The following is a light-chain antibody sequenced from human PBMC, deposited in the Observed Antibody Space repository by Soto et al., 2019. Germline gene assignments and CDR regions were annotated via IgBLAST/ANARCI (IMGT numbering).Light chain of an antibody. CDR1: INDVGGYNY. CDR2: EVV. CDR3: CSYAGHTNVL. J-gene: IGLJ2*01. V-gene: IGLV2-8*01. Sequence: QSALTQPPSASGSPGQSVTISCTGTINDVGGYNYVSWYQHYPGEAPKLMIYEVVKRPSGVPDRFSGSKSGNTASLTVSGLQAEDEDDYYCCSYAGHTNVLFGGGTKVTVL.